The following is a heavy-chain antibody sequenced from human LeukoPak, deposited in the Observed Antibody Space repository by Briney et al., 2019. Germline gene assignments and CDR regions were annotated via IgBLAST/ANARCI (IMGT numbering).Heavy chain of an antibody. CDR1: GFTFSSYW. CDR2: IKSDGSNT. CDR3: ASGIAVAGLDFDY. D-gene: IGHD6-19*01. V-gene: IGHV3-74*01. Sequence: GGSLRLSCAASGFTFSSYWMHWVRQAPGKGLVWVSRIKSDGSNTNYADSVKGRFTISRDNAKNTLYLQMNSLRAEDTAVYYCASGIAVAGLDFDYWGQGTLVTVSS. J-gene: IGHJ4*02.